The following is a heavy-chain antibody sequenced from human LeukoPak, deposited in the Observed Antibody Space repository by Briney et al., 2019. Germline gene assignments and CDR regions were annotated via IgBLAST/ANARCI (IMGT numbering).Heavy chain of an antibody. CDR1: GGSISSGDDY. CDR3: ARDRPRYCSSNSCSNHATPWFFHL. CDR2: INYSGST. Sequence: SETLSLTCTVSGGSISSGDDYWSWIRQPPGKGLEWIGYINYSGSTYYNPSLKSRVTISVDTSKNQFSLRLSSVTAADTAVYHCARDRPRYCSSNSCSNHATPWFFHLWGRGTLVTVSS. D-gene: IGHD2-2*01. J-gene: IGHJ2*01. V-gene: IGHV4-30-4*01.